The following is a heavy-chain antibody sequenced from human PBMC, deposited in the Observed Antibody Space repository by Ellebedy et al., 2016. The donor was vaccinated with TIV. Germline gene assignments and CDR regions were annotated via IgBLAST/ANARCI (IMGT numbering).Heavy chain of an antibody. Sequence: GGSLRLSXAASGFTFSSYSMNWVRQAPGKGLEWVSSISSSSSYIYYADSVKGRFTISRDNAKNSLYLQMNSLRAEDTAVYYCARDAGYSYGYWYYYYGMDVWGQGTTVTVSS. CDR3: ARDAGYSYGYWYYYYGMDV. CDR2: ISSSSSYI. V-gene: IGHV3-21*01. D-gene: IGHD5-18*01. J-gene: IGHJ6*02. CDR1: GFTFSSYS.